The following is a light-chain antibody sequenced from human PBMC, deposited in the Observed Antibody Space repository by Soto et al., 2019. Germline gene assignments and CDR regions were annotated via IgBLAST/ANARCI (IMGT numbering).Light chain of an antibody. CDR1: SSDVGGYKY. Sequence: QSVLTQPASVSGSPGQSITISCTGTSSDVGGYKYVSWYQQHPGKVPKLMIYGVSNRPSGVSSRFSDSKSGNTASLTISGLQAEDEADYYCASYTSSTSVVFGGGTKLTVL. J-gene: IGLJ2*01. CDR2: GVS. CDR3: ASYTSSTSVV. V-gene: IGLV2-14*03.